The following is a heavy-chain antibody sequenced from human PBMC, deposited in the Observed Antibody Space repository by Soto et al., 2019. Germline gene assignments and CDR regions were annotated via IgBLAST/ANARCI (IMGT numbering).Heavy chain of an antibody. D-gene: IGHD6-25*01. CDR2: IMPVFHTT. V-gene: IGHV1-69*01. Sequence: QVQLVQSGAEVKKPGSSVKVSCQASGGTFNNFAFTWVRHAPGQGLEWLGGIMPVFHTTNIAQTFQDRITVTADDFTTTVYMEMTSLRYDDTAVYYCATATISPVSATLYHYGMDVWGQGTTVTVSS. CDR1: GGTFNNFA. CDR3: ATATISPVSATLYHYGMDV. J-gene: IGHJ6*02.